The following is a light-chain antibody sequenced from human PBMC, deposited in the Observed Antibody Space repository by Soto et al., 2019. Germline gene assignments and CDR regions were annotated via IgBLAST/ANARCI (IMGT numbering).Light chain of an antibody. CDR3: FQGSFYPRT. V-gene: IGKV1-6*01. J-gene: IGKJ1*01. CDR2: AAS. CDR1: RGIERD. Sequence: AVQMTQSPSSLSASVGDRVTITCRASRGIERDLAWYQQKPGAAPKLLIFAASRLESGVPSRFSGSGYGTDFTLTISSLPPEDFATYYCFQGSFYPRTFGQGTKVEV.